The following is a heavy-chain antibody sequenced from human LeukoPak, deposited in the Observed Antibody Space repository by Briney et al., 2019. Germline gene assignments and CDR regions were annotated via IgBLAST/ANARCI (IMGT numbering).Heavy chain of an antibody. CDR2: IDPSDSYT. D-gene: IGHD3-10*01. V-gene: IGHV5-10-1*01. Sequence: GESLQISCKGSGYSFTSYWISWVRQMPGKGLEWMGRIDPSDSYTNYSPSFHGHVTISADKSISTAYLQWSSLKASDTAMYYCARHSLVWFGELGDAFDIWGQGTMVTVSS. CDR1: GYSFTSYW. J-gene: IGHJ3*02. CDR3: ARHSLVWFGELGDAFDI.